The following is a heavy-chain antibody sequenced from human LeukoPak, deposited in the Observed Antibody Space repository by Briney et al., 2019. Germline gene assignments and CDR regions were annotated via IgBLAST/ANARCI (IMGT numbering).Heavy chain of an antibody. D-gene: IGHD3-10*01. V-gene: IGHV3-23*01. CDR1: GFTFSNYS. CDR2: ISDDGGST. Sequence: GGSLRLSCAASGFTFSNYSMSWVRQAPGRGLQWVSFISDDGGSTYYAESVKGRFTISRDNPKDTLLLQMNSLRAEDTATYYCTKLKWVERFGDRTRPLFGYWGQGTLVSVSS. CDR3: TKLKWVERFGDRTRPLFGY. J-gene: IGHJ4*02.